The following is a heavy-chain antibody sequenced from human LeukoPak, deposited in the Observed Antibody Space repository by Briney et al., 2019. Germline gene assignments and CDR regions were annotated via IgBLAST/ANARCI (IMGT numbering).Heavy chain of an antibody. V-gene: IGHV3-15*01. CDR1: GFTFSNAW. J-gene: IGHJ3*02. CDR2: IKSKTDGGTT. D-gene: IGHD3-22*01. Sequence: GGSLRLSCAASGFTFSNAWMSWVRQAPGKGLEWVGRIKSKTDGGTTDYAAPVKGRFTISRDESKNTLYLHMNSVKTEDTPVSYCTTPITMIVGMNGAFDIGGQGTMVTVSS. CDR3: TTPITMIVGMNGAFDI.